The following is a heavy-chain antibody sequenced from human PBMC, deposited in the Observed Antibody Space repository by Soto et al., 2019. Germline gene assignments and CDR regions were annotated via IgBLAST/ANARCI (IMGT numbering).Heavy chain of an antibody. V-gene: IGHV3-13*01. Sequence: GSLRLSCAASGFSFSNHDMHWVRPPQGKGLEWVSGITTGGNAYFADSVKGRFSISRENAKNSFYLQTSSLRAEDTAMYYCVRVNADAYDVWGQGTMVTVSS. CDR2: ITTGGNA. CDR1: GFSFSNHD. CDR3: VRVNADAYDV. J-gene: IGHJ3*01.